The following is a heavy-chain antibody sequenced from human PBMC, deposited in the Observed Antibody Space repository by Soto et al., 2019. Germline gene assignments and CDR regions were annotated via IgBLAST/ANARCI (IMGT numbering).Heavy chain of an antibody. CDR2: ISYDGSNK. Sequence: GGSLRLSCAASGFTFSSYGMHWVRQAPGKGLEWVAVISYDGSNKYYADSVKGRFTISRDNSKNTLYLQMNSLRAEDTAVYYCANFYGSGSYYKDPHYSGQGTLVTVSS. CDR1: GFTFSSYG. CDR3: ANFYGSGSYYKDPHY. J-gene: IGHJ4*02. V-gene: IGHV3-30*18. D-gene: IGHD3-10*01.